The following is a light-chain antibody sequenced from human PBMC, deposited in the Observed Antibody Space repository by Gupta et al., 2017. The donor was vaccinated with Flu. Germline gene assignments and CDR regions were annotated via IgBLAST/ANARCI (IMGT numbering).Light chain of an antibody. Sequence: QSALTQPASVSGSPGQSITISCTGTSSDVGGYNYVSWYQQHPGKAPKLMIYEVSNRPSGVSNRFSGSKSGNTASLNISGLQAEDEADYDGSSYTSSSTLWVFGGGTKL. CDR2: EVS. CDR3: SSYTSSSTLWV. J-gene: IGLJ3*02. V-gene: IGLV2-14*01. CDR1: SSDVGGYNY.